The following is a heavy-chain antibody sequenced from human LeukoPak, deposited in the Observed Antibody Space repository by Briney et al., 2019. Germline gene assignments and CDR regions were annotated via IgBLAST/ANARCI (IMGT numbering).Heavy chain of an antibody. V-gene: IGHV4-59*01. J-gene: IGHJ3*02. CDR1: GGSISSYY. CDR2: IYYSGST. D-gene: IGHD6-13*01. Sequence: PSETLSLTCTVSGGSISSYYWSWIRQPPGKGLEWIGSIYYSGSTYYNPSLKSRVTISVDTSKNQFSLKLSAVTAADTAVYYCARDKPPRAAARPGVFDIWGQGTMVTVSS. CDR3: ARDKPPRAAARPGVFDI.